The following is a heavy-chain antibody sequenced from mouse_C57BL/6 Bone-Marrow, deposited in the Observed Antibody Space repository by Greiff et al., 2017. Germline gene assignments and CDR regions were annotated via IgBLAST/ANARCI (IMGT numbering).Heavy chain of an antibody. J-gene: IGHJ3*01. D-gene: IGHD1-1*01. Sequence: EVHLVESGAELVRPGASVKLSCTASGFNIKDDYMHWVKQRPEQGLEWIGWIDPENGDTEYASKFQGKATITADTSSNTAYLQLSSLTSEDTAVYYCTTYYYVFAYWGQGTLVTVSA. CDR3: TTYYYVFAY. CDR2: IDPENGDT. CDR1: GFNIKDDY. V-gene: IGHV14-4*01.